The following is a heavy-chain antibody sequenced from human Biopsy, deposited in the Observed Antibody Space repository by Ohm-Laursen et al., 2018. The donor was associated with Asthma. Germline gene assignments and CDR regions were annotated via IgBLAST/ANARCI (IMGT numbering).Heavy chain of an antibody. V-gene: IGHV4-39*01. CDR1: SGSGGYMRSGNYY. CDR3: VRGSSSWHHGPFHYYYGLDV. Sequence: SGTLSLTCSLSSGSGGYMRSGNYYWGWIRQPPGKGLEWIGSIYYSGTTYYNPSLESRVTVSADTSKNQFSHKLTSVTAADTAVYYCVRGSSSWHHGPFHYYYGLDVWGQGTTATVSS. CDR2: IYYSGTT. J-gene: IGHJ6*02. D-gene: IGHD6-13*01.